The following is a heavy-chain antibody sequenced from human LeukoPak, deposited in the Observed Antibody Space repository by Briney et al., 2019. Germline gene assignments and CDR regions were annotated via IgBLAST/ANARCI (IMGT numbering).Heavy chain of an antibody. J-gene: IGHJ3*02. Sequence: GGSQSLSCAASVFTLSDYYKSWIRQAPGKGLEWVSYISSSASNVFYADSVGGRFTISRDNSQNSLYVHMNSQSAEDTAMYYCARDLGSGPHEVSDIWGEGTMVTVSS. CDR2: ISSSASNV. D-gene: IGHD3-10*01. CDR1: VFTLSDYY. CDR3: ARDLGSGPHEVSDI. V-gene: IGHV3-11*04.